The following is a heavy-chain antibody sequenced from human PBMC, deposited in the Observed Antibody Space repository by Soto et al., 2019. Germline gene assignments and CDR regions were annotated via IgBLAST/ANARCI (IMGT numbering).Heavy chain of an antibody. V-gene: IGHV1-3*01. CDR2: INAGNGNT. CDR1: GYTFTSYA. J-gene: IGHJ6*03. CDR3: AREWRGYEFYYYYYYMDV. Sequence: QVQLVQSGAEVKKPGASVKVSCKASGYTFTSYAMHWVRQAPGQRLEWMGWINAGNGNTKYSQKFQGRVTITRDTSASKAYMELSRLRSEDTAVYYCAREWRGYEFYYYYYYMDVWGKGTTVTVSS. D-gene: IGHD5-12*01.